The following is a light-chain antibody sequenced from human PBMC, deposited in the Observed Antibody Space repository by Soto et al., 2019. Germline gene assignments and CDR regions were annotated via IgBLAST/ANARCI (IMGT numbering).Light chain of an antibody. CDR2: DVS. Sequence: QSALTQPRSVSGSPGQSVTISCTGTSSDVGEYDYVSWYQHHPGKAPKLMIYDVSQRPSGVPDRFSGSKSGSTASLTISGLQAEDEADYYCCSYAGSRVFGGGTKLTVI. CDR3: CSYAGSRV. CDR1: SSDVGEYDY. V-gene: IGLV2-11*01. J-gene: IGLJ3*02.